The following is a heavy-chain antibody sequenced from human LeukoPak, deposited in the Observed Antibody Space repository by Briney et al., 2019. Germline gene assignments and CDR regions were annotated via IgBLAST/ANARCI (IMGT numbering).Heavy chain of an antibody. D-gene: IGHD3-16*01. Sequence: GGSLRLSCAASGSTFDDYAMHWVRQAPGKGLEWVSLISGDGGSTYYADSVKGRFTISRDNSKNSLYLQMNSLRTEDTALYYCAKDKWLMYYFDYWGQGTLVTVSS. J-gene: IGHJ4*02. CDR2: ISGDGGST. CDR3: AKDKWLMYYFDY. V-gene: IGHV3-43*02. CDR1: GSTFDDYA.